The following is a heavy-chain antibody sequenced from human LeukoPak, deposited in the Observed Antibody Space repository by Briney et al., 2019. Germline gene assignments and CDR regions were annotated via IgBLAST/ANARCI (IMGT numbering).Heavy chain of an antibody. D-gene: IGHD2-2*01. CDR1: GFTFSNYA. J-gene: IGHJ3*01. CDR3: ARVPRPCGASTSCQGAFDV. Sequence: GGSLRLSCAASGFTFSNYAMSWVRQAPGKGLEYVTTISYNGGSANYADSVKGRFTISRDNSKKTLYFQVGSLRDEAMAVYYCARVPRPCGASTSCQGAFDVWGQGTMVTVSS. CDR2: ISYNGGSA. V-gene: IGHV3-64*02.